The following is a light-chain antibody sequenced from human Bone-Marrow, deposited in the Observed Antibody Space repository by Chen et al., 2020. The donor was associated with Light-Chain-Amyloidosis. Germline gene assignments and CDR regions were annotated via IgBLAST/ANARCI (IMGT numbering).Light chain of an antibody. CDR2: AAS. J-gene: IGKJ2*01. Sequence: DIQSTQSPFAMSASVGDRVTIPCRARQGISDNLAWFQQKPGKVPKRLISAASTLRSGVPSRCSGSGSGTEFTLTVSRLQPGEFASYYCLQHKPYPYTFGQWTKLEFK. CDR3: LQHKPYPYT. CDR1: QGISDN. V-gene: IGKV1-17*03.